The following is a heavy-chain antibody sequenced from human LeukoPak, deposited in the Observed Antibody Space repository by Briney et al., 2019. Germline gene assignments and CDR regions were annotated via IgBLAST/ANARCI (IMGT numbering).Heavy chain of an antibody. CDR1: GFTFSSYA. CDR3: ARGRERAGGGTRYYYDMDV. Sequence: GGSLRLSCAASGFTFSSYAMHWVRQAPGKGLEWVAVISYDGSNNYYEDSVRGRFTTSRDTSKNTLYLQINSLRAEDTAVYYCARGRERAGGGTRYYYDMDVWGQGTTVTVSS. CDR2: ISYDGSNN. J-gene: IGHJ6*02. V-gene: IGHV3-30-3*01. D-gene: IGHD1-26*01.